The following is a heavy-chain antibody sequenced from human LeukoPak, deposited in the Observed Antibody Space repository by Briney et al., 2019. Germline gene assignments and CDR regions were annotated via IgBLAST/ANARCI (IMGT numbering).Heavy chain of an antibody. D-gene: IGHD3-10*01. CDR2: VSGHGGKT. Sequence: GGSLRLSCAASAFTFSSYAMTWVRQAPGKGLEWVSAVSGHGGKTYYAESVKGRFTISRDNSNNILFLQMNSLRAEDTALYYCAKANSGTSYYFDYWGQGTLVTVSS. CDR3: AKANSGTSYYFDY. CDR1: AFTFSSYA. J-gene: IGHJ4*02. V-gene: IGHV3-23*01.